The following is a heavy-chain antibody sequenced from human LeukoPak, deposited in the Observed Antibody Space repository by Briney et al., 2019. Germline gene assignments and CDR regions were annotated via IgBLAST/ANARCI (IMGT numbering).Heavy chain of an antibody. CDR1: GFTFSSYW. Sequence: GGSLRLSWAASGFTFSSYWMSWVRQAPGKGLEWVANIKQDGSEKYYVDSVKGRFTISRDNAKNSLYLQMNSPRAEDTAVYYCARDKLTSGMDVWGQGTTVTVSS. D-gene: IGHD4-23*01. CDR3: ARDKLTSGMDV. J-gene: IGHJ6*02. CDR2: IKQDGSEK. V-gene: IGHV3-7*01.